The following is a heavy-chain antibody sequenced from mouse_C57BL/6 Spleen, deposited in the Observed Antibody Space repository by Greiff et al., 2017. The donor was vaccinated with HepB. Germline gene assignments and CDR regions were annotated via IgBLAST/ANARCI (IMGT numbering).Heavy chain of an antibody. CDR1: GYTFTDYN. J-gene: IGHJ4*01. V-gene: IGHV1-18*01. D-gene: IGHD1-1*01. CDR2: INPNNGGT. Sequence: EVQLQESGPELVKPGASVKIPCKASGYTFTDYNMDWVKQSHGKSLEWIGDINPNNGGTIYNQKFKGKATLTVDKSSSTAYMELRSLTSEDTAVYYCARSSYYYGSAYAMDYWGQGTSVTVSS. CDR3: ARSSYYYGSAYAMDY.